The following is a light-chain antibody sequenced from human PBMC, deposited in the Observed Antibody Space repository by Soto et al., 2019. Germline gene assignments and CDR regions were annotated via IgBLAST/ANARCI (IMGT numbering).Light chain of an antibody. CDR1: SSDVVVYDY. J-gene: IGLJ1*01. CDR3: TSFTTTRTFV. CDR2: EVT. V-gene: IGLV2-14*01. Sequence: QSALTQPASVSGSPGQSITISCTGTSSDVVVYDYVSWYQQRPGKAPKLMIYEVTNRPSGVSNRFAGSKSGNTASLTISGLQAEDEADDYCTSFTTTRTFVFGTGTKLTVL.